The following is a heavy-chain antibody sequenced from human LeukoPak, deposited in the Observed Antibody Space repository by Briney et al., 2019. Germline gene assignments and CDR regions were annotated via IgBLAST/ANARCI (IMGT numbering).Heavy chain of an antibody. CDR3: ARVLAMVRGALDY. Sequence: GGSLRLSCVASGFPFSSYWMTWVRQAPGKGLEWVSYISSSSSTIYYADSVKGRFTISRDNAKNSLYLQMNSLRAEDTAVYYCARVLAMVRGALDYWGQGTLVTVSS. CDR1: GFPFSSYW. CDR2: ISSSSSTI. J-gene: IGHJ4*02. V-gene: IGHV3-48*01. D-gene: IGHD3-10*01.